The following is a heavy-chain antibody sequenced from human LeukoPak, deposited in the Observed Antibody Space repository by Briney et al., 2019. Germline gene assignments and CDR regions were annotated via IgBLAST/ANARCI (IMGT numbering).Heavy chain of an antibody. J-gene: IGHJ5*02. Sequence: ASVKVSCKASGYTFTGYYMHWVRQAPGQGLEWMGWINPNSGGTNYAQKFQGRVTMTRDTSISTAYMELSRLTSDDTAVYYCARDLRLTSGSSGFDPWGQGTLVTVSP. D-gene: IGHD1-26*01. CDR1: GYTFTGYY. V-gene: IGHV1-2*02. CDR3: ARDLRLTSGSSGFDP. CDR2: INPNSGGT.